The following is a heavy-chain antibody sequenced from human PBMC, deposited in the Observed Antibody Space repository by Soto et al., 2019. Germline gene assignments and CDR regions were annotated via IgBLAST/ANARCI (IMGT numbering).Heavy chain of an antibody. J-gene: IGHJ6*02. CDR2: ISSSSSYI. CDR3: ARDQIFRHYYGMDV. D-gene: IGHD3-9*01. CDR1: GFTFSSNG. V-gene: IGHV3-21*01. Sequence: GGSLRLSCAASGFTFSSNGMNWVRQAPGKGLEWVSSISSSSSYIYYADSVKGRFTISRDNAKNSLYLQMNSLRAEDTAVYYCARDQIFRHYYGMDVWGQGTTVTVSS.